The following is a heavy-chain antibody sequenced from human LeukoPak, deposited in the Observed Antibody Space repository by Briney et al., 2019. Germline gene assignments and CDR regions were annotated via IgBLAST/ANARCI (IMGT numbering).Heavy chain of an antibody. V-gene: IGHV3-23*01. CDR3: ARIPTEDDWYFDL. CDR2: ISGSGGST. J-gene: IGHJ2*01. Sequence: PGGSLRLSCAASGFTFSSYAMSWVRQAPGKGLEWVSAISGSGGSTYYADSVQGRFTISRDNSKNTLYVQMKSLRAEDTAVYYCARIPTEDDWYFDLWGRGVLVTVSS. CDR1: GFTFSSYA. D-gene: IGHD2-21*01.